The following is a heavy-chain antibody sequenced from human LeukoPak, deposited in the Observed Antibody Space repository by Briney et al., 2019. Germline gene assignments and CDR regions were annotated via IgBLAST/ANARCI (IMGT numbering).Heavy chain of an antibody. CDR3: ARSSLVGTA. CDR1: GFTFSSYA. D-gene: IGHD4-23*01. J-gene: IGHJ3*01. CDR2: ISSSGSTI. V-gene: IGHV3-48*04. Sequence: GGSLRLSCAASGFTFSSYAMSWVRQAPGKGLEWVSYISSSGSTIYYADSVKGRFTISRDNPKNSLYLQMNSLRAEDTAVYYCARSSLVGTAWGQGTMVTVSS.